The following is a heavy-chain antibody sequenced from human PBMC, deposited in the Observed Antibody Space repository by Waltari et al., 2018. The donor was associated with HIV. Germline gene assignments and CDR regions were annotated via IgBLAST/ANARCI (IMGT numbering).Heavy chain of an antibody. Sequence: EVQLVGSGGGRVKPGGSLRLAWAGSGFTLSSFSMNWVRQAPGKGLEWVASISSGSSFIDYADSVKGRFTISRDNAKNSLYLQMKSLRVEDTALYYCARALTNFGGFWGQGTLVTVSS. J-gene: IGHJ4*02. CDR3: ARALTNFGGF. V-gene: IGHV3-21*01. CDR1: GFTLSSFS. CDR2: ISSGSSFI. D-gene: IGHD4-17*01.